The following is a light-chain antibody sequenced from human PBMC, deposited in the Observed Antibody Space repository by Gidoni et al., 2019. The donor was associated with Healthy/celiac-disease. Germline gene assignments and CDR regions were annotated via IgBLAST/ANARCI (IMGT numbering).Light chain of an antibody. V-gene: IGKV3-20*01. CDR1: QSVSSSY. CDR3: QQYGSSPPMYT. J-gene: IGKJ2*01. CDR2: GAS. Sequence: EIELTQSPGTLSLSPGERATLSCRASQSVSSSYLAWYQQKPGQAPRFLIYGASSRATGIPDRFSGSGSGTDFTLTISRLEPEDFAVYYCQQYGSSPPMYTFGQXTKLEIK.